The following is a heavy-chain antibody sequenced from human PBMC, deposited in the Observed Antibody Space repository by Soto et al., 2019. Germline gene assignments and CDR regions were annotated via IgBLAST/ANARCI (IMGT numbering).Heavy chain of an antibody. CDR2: IYYSGST. J-gene: IGHJ4*02. D-gene: IGHD2-2*01. V-gene: IGHV4-39*01. Sequence: TSETLSLTCTVSGGSISSSSYYWGWIRQPPGKGLEWIGSIYYSGSTYYNPSLKSRVTISVDTSKNQFSLKLSSVTAADTAVYYCARHGSYCSSTSCQSFDYWGQGTLVTVSS. CDR3: ARHGSYCSSTSCQSFDY. CDR1: GGSISSSSYY.